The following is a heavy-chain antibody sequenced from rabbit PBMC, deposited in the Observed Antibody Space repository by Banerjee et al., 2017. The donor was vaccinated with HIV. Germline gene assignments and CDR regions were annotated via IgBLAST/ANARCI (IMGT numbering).Heavy chain of an antibody. CDR3: ARDAGYTYYFNL. CDR1: GFDLSNYYY. J-gene: IGHJ4*01. V-gene: IGHV1S45*01. Sequence: QEQLEESGGGLVQPEGSLTLTCTASGFDLSNYYYMCWVRQPPGKGLEWIACIAAGSSGSTYYANWAKGRFTISKTSSTTVTLQMTSLTVADTATYFCARDAGYTYYFNLWGQGTLVTVS. D-gene: IGHD7-1*01. CDR2: IAAGSSGST.